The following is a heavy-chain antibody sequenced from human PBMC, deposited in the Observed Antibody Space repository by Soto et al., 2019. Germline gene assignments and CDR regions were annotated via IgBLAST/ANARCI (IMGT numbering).Heavy chain of an antibody. D-gene: IGHD3-10*01. V-gene: IGHV3-48*01. CDR1: GFTFSSYA. J-gene: IGHJ6*03. CDR3: ARDRHNYYGSGTPGYMDG. CDR2: SSSSGSTI. Sequence: GGSLRLSCAASGFTFSSYAMNWVRQAPGKGLEWVSYSSSSGSTIYYADSVKGRFTISRDNAKNSLFLQMNSLRPEDTAVYYCARDRHNYYGSGTPGYMDGWGKGTTVTVSS.